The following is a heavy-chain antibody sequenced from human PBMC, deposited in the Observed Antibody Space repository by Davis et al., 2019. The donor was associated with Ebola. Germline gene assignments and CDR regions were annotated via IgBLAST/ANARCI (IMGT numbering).Heavy chain of an antibody. CDR2: INGDGTNI. V-gene: IGHV3-74*01. CDR3: VRSVYSSSWRPDY. D-gene: IGHD6-13*01. CDR1: GFTFSKYW. J-gene: IGHJ4*02. Sequence: GESLKISCAASGFTFSKYWMYWVRQAPGKGLEWVSRINGDGTNIDYASSVKGRFTISRDNAKNTLYLQMNSLRVEDAAVYYCVRSVYSSSWRPDYWGQGTLVTVSS.